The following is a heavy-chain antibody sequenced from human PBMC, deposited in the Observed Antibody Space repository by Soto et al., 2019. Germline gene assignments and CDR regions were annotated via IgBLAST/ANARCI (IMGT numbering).Heavy chain of an antibody. D-gene: IGHD2-15*01. Sequence: QVQLQESGPGLVKPSQTLSLTCTVSGGSISSGGYYWSWIRQHPGKGLEWIGYIYYSGSTYYNPSLKSRVTISVDTSKNQFSLELSSVTAADTAVYYCARGGYCSGGSCYFFDYWGQGTLVTVSS. CDR3: ARGGYCSGGSCYFFDY. J-gene: IGHJ4*02. CDR1: GGSISSGGYY. CDR2: IYYSGST. V-gene: IGHV4-31*03.